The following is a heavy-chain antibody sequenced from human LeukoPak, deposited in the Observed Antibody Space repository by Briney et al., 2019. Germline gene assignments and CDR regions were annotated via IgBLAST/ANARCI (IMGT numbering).Heavy chain of an antibody. Sequence: PSETLSLTCTVSGGSINSNSYYWGWIRQPPGKGLEWIGNIYYSGSTSYNPSLKSRVTISINTSKNQFSLKLNSVTAADTAVYYCARDEAYYYDSSGYFGAFDIWGQGTMVTVSS. V-gene: IGHV4-39*07. D-gene: IGHD3-22*01. CDR2: IYYSGST. J-gene: IGHJ3*02. CDR1: GGSINSNSYY. CDR3: ARDEAYYYDSSGYFGAFDI.